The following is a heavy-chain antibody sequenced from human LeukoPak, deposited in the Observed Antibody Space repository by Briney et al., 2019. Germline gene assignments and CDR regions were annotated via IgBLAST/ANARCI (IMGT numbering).Heavy chain of an antibody. Sequence: ASVKVSCKASGYTFTNYGISWVRQAPGQGLEWMGWISAYNGNTNYAQKLKGRVTMTTDTSTSTAYMELRSLRSDDTAVYYCARVVLTGDYFDYWGQGTQVTVSS. J-gene: IGHJ4*02. D-gene: IGHD7-27*01. CDR1: GYTFTNYG. V-gene: IGHV1-18*01. CDR2: ISAYNGNT. CDR3: ARVVLTGDYFDY.